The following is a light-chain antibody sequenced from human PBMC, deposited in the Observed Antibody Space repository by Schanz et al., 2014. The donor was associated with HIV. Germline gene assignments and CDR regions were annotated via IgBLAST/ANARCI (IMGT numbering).Light chain of an antibody. CDR1: QSVSNF. CDR3: HQYGSSPPYT. V-gene: IGKV3-20*01. J-gene: IGKJ2*01. CDR2: GAS. Sequence: ENVLTQSPATLSLSPGERATLSCRASQSVSNFLPWYQHKPGQAPRLLIYGASSRATDIPDRFSGSGSGTDFTLTISRLEPEDFAVYYCHQYGSSPPYTFGQGTKLEIK.